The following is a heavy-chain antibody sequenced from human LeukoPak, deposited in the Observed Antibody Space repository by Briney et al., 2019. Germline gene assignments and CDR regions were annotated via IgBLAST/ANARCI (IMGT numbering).Heavy chain of an antibody. Sequence: ASVKVSCKASGYTFTGYYMHWVRQAPGQGLEWMGWINPNSGGTNYAQKFQGRVTMTRDTSISTAYMELSRLRSDDTAVYYCARLDFLVVPAAIIWDDPWGQGTLVTVSS. V-gene: IGHV1-2*02. D-gene: IGHD2-2*01. CDR2: INPNSGGT. CDR1: GYTFTGYY. CDR3: ARLDFLVVPAAIIWDDP. J-gene: IGHJ5*02.